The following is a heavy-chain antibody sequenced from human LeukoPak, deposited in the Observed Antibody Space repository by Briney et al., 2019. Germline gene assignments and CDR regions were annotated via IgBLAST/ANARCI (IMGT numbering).Heavy chain of an antibody. CDR3: ARDRIEQQRTLGRSTNYYSYYYMDV. CDR2: ISYDGSNK. D-gene: IGHD6-13*01. J-gene: IGHJ6*03. V-gene: IGHV3-30*03. CDR1: GLTFSRCG. Sequence: GGSLRLSCAASGLTFSRCGMHWVRQAPGKGLEWVAVISYDGSNKFYADSVKGRFIISRGNSKNTLYLQMNSLRAEDTAVYYCARDRIEQQRTLGRSTNYYSYYYMDVWGKGTTVTVSS.